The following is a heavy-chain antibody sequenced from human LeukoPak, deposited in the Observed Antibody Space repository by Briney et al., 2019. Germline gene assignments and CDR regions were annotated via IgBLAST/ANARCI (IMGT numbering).Heavy chain of an antibody. CDR3: ARPEQGLVRDY. J-gene: IGHJ4*02. CDR1: GGSISSSSYY. V-gene: IGHV4-39*07. CDR2: IYYSGST. Sequence: SETLSLTCTVSGGSISSSSYYWGWIRQPPGKGLEWIGSIYYSGSTYYNPSLKSRVTISVDTSKNQFSLKLSSVTAADTAVYYCARPEQGLVRDYWGQGTLVTVSS. D-gene: IGHD6-6*01.